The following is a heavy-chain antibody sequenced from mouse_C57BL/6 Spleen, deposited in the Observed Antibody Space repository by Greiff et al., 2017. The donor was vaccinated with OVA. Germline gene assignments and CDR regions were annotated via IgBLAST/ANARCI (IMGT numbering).Heavy chain of an antibody. D-gene: IGHD2-1*01. CDR3: ARRRRSTGAMDY. Sequence: VQLQQPGAELVRPGSSVKLSCKASGYTFTSYWMHWVKQRPIQGLEWIGNIDPSDSETHYNQKFKDKATLTVDKSSSTAYMQLSSLTSEDSAVYYCARRRRSTGAMDYWGQGTSVTVSS. V-gene: IGHV1-52*01. CDR2: IDPSDSET. J-gene: IGHJ4*01. CDR1: GYTFTSYW.